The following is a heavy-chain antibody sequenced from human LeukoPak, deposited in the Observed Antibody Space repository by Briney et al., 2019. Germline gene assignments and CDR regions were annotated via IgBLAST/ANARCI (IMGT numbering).Heavy chain of an antibody. CDR2: IYSDGRT. CDR1: GFTVSRDY. D-gene: IGHD3-22*01. Sequence: GVSLRLSCAASGFTVSRDYMSWVRQAPGKGLELVSFIYSDGRTYYADSVKGRFTISRDNSRNTLYLQMNYLRAEDSAVYYCARYVDSYYDSSGYYCDYDAFDIWGQGTMVTVSS. J-gene: IGHJ3*02. V-gene: IGHV3-53*01. CDR3: ARYVDSYYDSSGYYCDYDAFDI.